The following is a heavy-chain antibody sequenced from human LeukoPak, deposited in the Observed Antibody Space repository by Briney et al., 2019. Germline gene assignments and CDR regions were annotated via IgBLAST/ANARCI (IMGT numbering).Heavy chain of an antibody. CDR3: ARGPKAMWGKGYCSSTSCPKVYYFDY. Sequence: ASVKVSCKASGYTFASYDINWVRQATGQGLEWMGWMNPNSGNTGYAQKFQGRVTMTRNTSISTAYMELSSLRSEDTAVYYCARGPKAMWGKGYCSSTSCPKVYYFDYWGQGTLVTVSS. D-gene: IGHD2-2*01. CDR2: MNPNSGNT. J-gene: IGHJ4*02. CDR1: GYTFASYD. V-gene: IGHV1-8*01.